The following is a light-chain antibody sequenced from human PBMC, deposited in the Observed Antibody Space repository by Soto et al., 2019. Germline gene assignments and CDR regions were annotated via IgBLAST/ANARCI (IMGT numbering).Light chain of an antibody. J-gene: IGKJ5*01. V-gene: IGKV1-39*01. CDR3: QESYTAPSIT. Sequence: DIQMPQSPSSLSASVGDNFTITCRASQSISSSLNWYQQKSGKAPNLLIYGVSRLQGGVPSRFSGSGSGTDFTLSISSLQPEDFATYYCQESYTAPSITVGQGKRLAIK. CDR2: GVS. CDR1: QSISSS.